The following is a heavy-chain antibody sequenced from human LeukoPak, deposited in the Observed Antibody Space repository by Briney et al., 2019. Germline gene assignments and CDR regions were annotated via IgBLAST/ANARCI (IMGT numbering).Heavy chain of an antibody. CDR1: GFTFSSYW. D-gene: IGHD4-17*01. Sequence: GGSLRLSCAASGFTFSSYWMHWVRQAPGKGLVWVSRINSDGSSTSYADSVKGRFTISRDNAKNTLYLQMNSLRAEDTAVYYCARATGDPYYYYYMDVWGKGTTVTISS. CDR3: ARATGDPYYYYYMDV. V-gene: IGHV3-74*01. CDR2: INSDGSST. J-gene: IGHJ6*03.